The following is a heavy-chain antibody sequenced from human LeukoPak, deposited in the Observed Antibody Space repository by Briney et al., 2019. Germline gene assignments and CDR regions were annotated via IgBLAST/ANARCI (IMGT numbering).Heavy chain of an antibody. CDR1: GFTFSSYS. J-gene: IGHJ4*02. CDR3: AKDRRSFDD. CDR2: ISGSDAVT. Sequence: GGSLRLSCAASGFTFSSYSMSWVRQAPGKGLEWVSVISGSDAVTRYADSVKGRFTISRDNSKNTLYLQMNSLSDEDTAVYYCAKDRRSFDDWGQGTLVTVSS. V-gene: IGHV3-23*01.